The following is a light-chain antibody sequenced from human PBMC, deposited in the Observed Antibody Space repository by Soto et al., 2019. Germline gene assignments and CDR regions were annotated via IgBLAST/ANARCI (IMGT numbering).Light chain of an antibody. CDR1: SSDVGAYNY. V-gene: IGLV2-14*01. CDR3: SSYTSSVTVV. CDR2: EVS. Sequence: QSALTQPASVSGSPGQSITISCTGTSSDVGAYNYVSWYQQHPGKAPKLMIYEVSNRPSGVSNRFSGSKSGNTASLTISGLQAEDEAYYYCSSYTSSVTVVFGGGTKLTVL. J-gene: IGLJ2*01.